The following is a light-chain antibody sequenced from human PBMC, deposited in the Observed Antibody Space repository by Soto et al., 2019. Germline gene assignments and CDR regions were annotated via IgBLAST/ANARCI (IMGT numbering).Light chain of an antibody. J-gene: IGKJ1*01. CDR3: QHYSAFSVT. CDR2: KAS. Sequence: IQMTQSPPTLSASVGNRVIVTCRASQSMGDLLAWYQQKPGAAPKLLIYKASYLESGVPSRFSGSGSGTEFTLTISSLQHEDLATYYCQHYSAFSVTFGQGTNVDIK. V-gene: IGKV1-5*03. CDR1: QSMGDL.